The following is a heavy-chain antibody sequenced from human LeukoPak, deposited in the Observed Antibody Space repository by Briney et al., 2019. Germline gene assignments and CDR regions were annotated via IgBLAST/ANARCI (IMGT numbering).Heavy chain of an antibody. Sequence: SETLSLTCTVSGGSISSYYWSWIRQPAGKGLEWIGRIYTSGSTNYNPSLKSRVTMSVDTSKNQMSLKVTSVTAADTAVYYCAGFGVDYDMDVWGQGTTVTVS. V-gene: IGHV4-4*07. CDR3: AGFGVDYDMDV. CDR1: GGSISSYY. J-gene: IGHJ6*02. CDR2: IYTSGST. D-gene: IGHD3-16*01.